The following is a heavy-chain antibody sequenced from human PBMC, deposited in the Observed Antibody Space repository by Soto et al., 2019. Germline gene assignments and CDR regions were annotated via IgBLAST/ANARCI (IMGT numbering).Heavy chain of an antibody. J-gene: IGHJ2*01. CDR1: GFSLSTSGVG. D-gene: IGHD6-13*01. Sequence: QITLKESGPTLVKPTQTLTLTCTFSGFSLSTSGVGVGWIRQPPGKALEWLARIYWDDDKRSSPSLKTRLTITKDTSKNQVVLTMTNMDPVDTATYYCGHRRSAAPRVWFFDLWGRGTLVTVSS. V-gene: IGHV2-5*02. CDR2: IYWDDDK. CDR3: GHRRSAAPRVWFFDL.